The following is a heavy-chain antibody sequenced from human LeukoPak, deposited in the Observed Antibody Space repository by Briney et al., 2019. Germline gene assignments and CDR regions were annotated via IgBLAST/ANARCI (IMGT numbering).Heavy chain of an antibody. V-gene: IGHV3-74*01. CDR2: ISGDGSTT. CDR1: GFSLRSSW. CDR3: ARDDYNRY. Sequence: GGSLRLSCAASGFSLRSSWMHWVRQAPGTGLVCVSRISGDGSTTRYADSVKGRFTISRDNAQNTLFLQMDSLRAEDTAVYYCARDDYNRYWGQGTLVTVSS. D-gene: IGHD4-11*01. J-gene: IGHJ4*02.